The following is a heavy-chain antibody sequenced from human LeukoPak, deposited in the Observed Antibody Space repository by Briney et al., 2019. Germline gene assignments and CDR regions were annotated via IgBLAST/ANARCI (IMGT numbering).Heavy chain of an antibody. CDR2: IISDGSST. CDR3: ARDGCLPDY. J-gene: IGHJ4*02. CDR1: GFTFSNYW. D-gene: IGHD4/OR15-4a*01. Sequence: GGSLRLSCAASGFTFSNYWMHWVRQTPGKGLVWVSRIISDGSSTSYADSVKGRFTISRDNAKNTLYMQTNSVRAEGTAVYYCARDGCLPDYWGQGTLVTVSS. V-gene: IGHV3-74*01.